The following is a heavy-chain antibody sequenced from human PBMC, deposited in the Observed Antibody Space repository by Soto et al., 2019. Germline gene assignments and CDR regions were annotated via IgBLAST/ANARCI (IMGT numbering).Heavy chain of an antibody. CDR3: ARGSYNWNDGSYYYYGMDV. V-gene: IGHV1-3*01. D-gene: IGHD1-1*01. CDR1: GYTFTSYA. Sequence: GASVKVSCKASGYTFTSYAIHWVRQAPGQRLEWMGWINAGNGNTKSSERFQGRVTISRVTSASTAYLELSSLRSEDTAVYYCARGSYNWNDGSYYYYGMDVWAQGTTVTVSS. J-gene: IGHJ6*02. CDR2: INAGNGNT.